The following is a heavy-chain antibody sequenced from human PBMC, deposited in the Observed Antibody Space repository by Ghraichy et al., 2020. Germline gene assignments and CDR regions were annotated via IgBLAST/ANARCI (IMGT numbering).Heavy chain of an antibody. V-gene: IGHV1-2*02. CDR2: INPNSGGT. D-gene: IGHD3-22*01. Sequence: ASVKVSCKASGYSFTGYYMYWVRQAPGQGLEWMGWINPNSGGTNYAQKFQGRVTMTRDTPIRTVYMELSRLRFDDTAVDYWAKDLRNSGGFYDGYWGQGTLVTVSS. CDR3: AKDLRNSGGFYDGY. J-gene: IGHJ4*02. CDR1: GYSFTGYY.